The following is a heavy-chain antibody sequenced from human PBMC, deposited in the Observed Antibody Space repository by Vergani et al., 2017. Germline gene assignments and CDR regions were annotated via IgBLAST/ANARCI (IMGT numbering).Heavy chain of an antibody. J-gene: IGHJ1*01. CDR3: TTAWGLYYLHGEYFQY. D-gene: IGHD3-10*01. V-gene: IGHV3-21*04. Sequence: EVQMVESGGGLVKPGGSLRLSCAGAGFTFDTYTMAYVRQAPGKGLEWVATISSGGGDIFYADSVKGRFTISRDNSKNTLFLQMNSLKDEDTAVYYCTTAWGLYYLHGEYFQYWGQGTLVSVSS. CDR2: ISSGGGDI. CDR1: GFTFDTYT.